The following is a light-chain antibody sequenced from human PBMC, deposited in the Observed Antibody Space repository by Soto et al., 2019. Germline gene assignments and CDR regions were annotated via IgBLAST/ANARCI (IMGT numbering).Light chain of an antibody. CDR3: CSYAGSSTLV. CDR1: SSDVGSYNL. V-gene: IGLV2-23*01. J-gene: IGLJ2*01. CDR2: EGS. Sequence: QSALTQPASVSGSPGQSITISFTGPSSDVGSYNLVSWYQQHPGKAPKLMIYEGSKRPSGVSNRFSGSKSGNTASLTISGLQAEDEADYYCCSYAGSSTLVFGGGTKVTVL.